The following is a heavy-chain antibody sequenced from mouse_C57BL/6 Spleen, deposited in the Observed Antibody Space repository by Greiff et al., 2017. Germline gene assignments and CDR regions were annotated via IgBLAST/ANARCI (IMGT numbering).Heavy chain of an antibody. CDR2: IYPGSGST. Sequence: QVQLQPPGAELVKPGASVKMSCKASGYTFTSYWITWVKQRPGQGLEWIGDIYPGSGSTNYNEKFKSKATLTVDTSSSTAYMQLSSLTSEDSAVYYCARTLYYGSSYGAMDYWGQGTSVTVSS. D-gene: IGHD1-1*01. CDR1: GYTFTSYW. V-gene: IGHV1-55*01. J-gene: IGHJ4*01. CDR3: ARTLYYGSSYGAMDY.